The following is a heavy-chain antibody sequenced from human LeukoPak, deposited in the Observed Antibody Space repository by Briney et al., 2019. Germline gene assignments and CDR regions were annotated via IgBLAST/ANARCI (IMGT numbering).Heavy chain of an antibody. V-gene: IGHV3-7*01. CDR1: GFTFSSYW. Sequence: GGSLRLSCAASGFTFSSYWMSWVRQAPGKGLEWVANIKQDGSEKYCVDSVKGRFTISRDNAKNSLYLQMNSLRAEDTAVYYCARDPSSWTPRSAFDIWGQGTMVTVSS. CDR3: ARDPSSWTPRSAFDI. D-gene: IGHD6-13*01. J-gene: IGHJ3*02. CDR2: IKQDGSEK.